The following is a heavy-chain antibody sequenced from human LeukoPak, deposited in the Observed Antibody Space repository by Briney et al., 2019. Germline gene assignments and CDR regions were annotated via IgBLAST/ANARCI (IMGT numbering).Heavy chain of an antibody. Sequence: SVKVSCKASGGTFTSYAISWVRQAHGQGLEWMGRIIPIFDTANYAQKFQGRVTITTDESTSTAYMELSSLRSEDTAVYYCARSGGSYVAYDYWGQGTLVTVSS. J-gene: IGHJ4*02. CDR3: ARSGGSYVAYDY. CDR1: GGTFTSYA. V-gene: IGHV1-69*05. CDR2: IIPIFDTA. D-gene: IGHD1-26*01.